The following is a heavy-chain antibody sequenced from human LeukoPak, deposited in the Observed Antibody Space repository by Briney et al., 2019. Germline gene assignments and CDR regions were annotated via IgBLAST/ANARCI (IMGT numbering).Heavy chain of an antibody. V-gene: IGHV3-23*01. CDR3: AKDHLPGIVVADRDY. Sequence: GGSLRLSCAASGFTFSSYGMSWVRQAPGKGLEWVSAISDGGGSTYYADSVKGRFTISRDNSKNTLYLQINSLRGEDTAVYYCAKDHLPGIVVADRDYWGQGTLVTVSS. D-gene: IGHD6-19*01. CDR2: ISDGGGST. CDR1: GFTFSSYG. J-gene: IGHJ4*02.